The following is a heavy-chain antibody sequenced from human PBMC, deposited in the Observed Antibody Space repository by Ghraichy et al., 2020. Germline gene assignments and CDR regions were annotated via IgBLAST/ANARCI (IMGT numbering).Heavy chain of an antibody. D-gene: IGHD4-17*01. CDR1: GLIFSDAW. CDR2: IKTRSSGETT. CDR3: TTLSMTVTHGGDY. V-gene: IGHV3-15*01. Sequence: GGSLRLSCAASGLIFSDAWMSWVRQAPGRGLEWVGRIKTRSSGETTDYAAPVKGRFTISRDDYEKTLYLQMNGLKTDDTGVYYCTTLSMTVTHGGDYWGRGTLVTVSS. J-gene: IGHJ4*02.